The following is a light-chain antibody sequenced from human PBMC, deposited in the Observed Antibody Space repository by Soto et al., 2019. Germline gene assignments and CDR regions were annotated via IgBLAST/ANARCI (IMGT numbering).Light chain of an antibody. Sequence: DIVMTQSPLSLPVTPGEAASISCRSSQSLLHKNGNNYFNWYLQKPGQSPQLLIYMGFKRASGVPDRFSGSGSGTYFTLKISAVEAEDVGVYYCMQTIQLPWTFGQGTKVDI. CDR3: MQTIQLPWT. CDR2: MGF. J-gene: IGKJ1*01. V-gene: IGKV2-28*01. CDR1: QSLLHKNGNNY.